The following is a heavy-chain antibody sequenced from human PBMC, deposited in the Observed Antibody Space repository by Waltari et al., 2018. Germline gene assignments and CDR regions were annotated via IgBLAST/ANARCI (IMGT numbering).Heavy chain of an antibody. CDR3: ARDFQLEAYYFDY. Sequence: QVQLVQSGAEVKKPGASVKVSCKASGYTFTSYAMHWVRQAPGQRLEWMGWINAGNGNTKYSQKFQGRVTITRDTSASTAYMELSSLRSEDTAVYYCARDFQLEAYYFDYWGRGTLVTVSS. CDR1: GYTFTSYA. D-gene: IGHD1-1*01. V-gene: IGHV1-3*01. J-gene: IGHJ4*02. CDR2: INAGNGNT.